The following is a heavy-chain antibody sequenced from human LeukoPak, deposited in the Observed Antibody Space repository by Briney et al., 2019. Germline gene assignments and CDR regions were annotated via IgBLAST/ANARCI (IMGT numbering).Heavy chain of an antibody. J-gene: IGHJ5*02. V-gene: IGHV1-69*13. CDR1: GYTFTSYD. CDR2: IIPIFGTA. CDR3: ARWAYSSSWYVWFDP. Sequence: SVKVSCKASGYTFTSYDINWVRQAPGQGLEWMGGIIPIFGTANYAQKFQGRVTITADESTSTAYMELSSLRSEDTAVYYCARWAYSSSWYVWFDPWGQGTLVTVSS. D-gene: IGHD6-13*01.